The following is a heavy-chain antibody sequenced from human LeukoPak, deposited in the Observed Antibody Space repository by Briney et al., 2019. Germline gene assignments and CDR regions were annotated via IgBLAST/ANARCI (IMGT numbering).Heavy chain of an antibody. J-gene: IGHJ5*02. CDR2: INQRGST. V-gene: IGHV4-34*01. Sequence: SETLSLTCSVYGGSFSGYYWSWMRQPPGRGLEWIGEINQRGSTNYNPSLKSRVTISVDTSKNQFSLKLSSVTAADTAVYYCARDVDQNGVDWFDPWGQGTLVTVSS. CDR3: ARDVDQNGVDWFDP. D-gene: IGHD5-12*01. CDR1: GGSFSGYY.